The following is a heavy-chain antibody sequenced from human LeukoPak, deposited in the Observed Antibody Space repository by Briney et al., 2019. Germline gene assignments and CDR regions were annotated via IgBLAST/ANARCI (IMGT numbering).Heavy chain of an antibody. V-gene: IGHV3-66*01. J-gene: IGHJ6*03. CDR3: ARVIAARERAWFGELRLYYYSYIDV. D-gene: IGHD3-10*01. Sequence: GGSLRLSCAASGFTFSSNYMSWVRQAPGKGLEWVSVIYSDGSTYYADSVKGRFTISRDNSKNTLYLQMNSLRAEDTAVYYCARVIAARERAWFGELRLYYYSYIDVWGKGTTVTISS. CDR2: IYSDGST. CDR1: GFTFSSNY.